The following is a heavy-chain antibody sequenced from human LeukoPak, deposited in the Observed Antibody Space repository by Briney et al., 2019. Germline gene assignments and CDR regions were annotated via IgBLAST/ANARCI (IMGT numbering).Heavy chain of an antibody. CDR1: GFTFSSYA. CDR2: ISSNGGST. V-gene: IGHV3-64*01. J-gene: IGHJ6*02. Sequence: GGSLRLSCAASGFTFSSYAMHWVRQAPGKGLEYVSAISSNGGSTYYANSVKGRFTISRDNSKNTLYLQMNSLRAEDTAVYYCARGGAPLYYYYGMDVWGQGTTVTVSS. CDR3: ARGGAPLYYYYGMDV.